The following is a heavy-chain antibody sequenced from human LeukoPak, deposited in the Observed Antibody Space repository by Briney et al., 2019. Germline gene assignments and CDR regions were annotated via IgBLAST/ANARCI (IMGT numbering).Heavy chain of an antibody. D-gene: IGHD4-17*01. V-gene: IGHV4-61*01. J-gene: IGHJ6*04. Sequence: PSETLSLTRTVSGGSVSSGSYYWSWIRQPPGKGLEWIGYMYYSGSTNYNPSLKSRVTISVDTSKNQFSLKLSSVTAADTAVYYCARHPLTTVNRGGMDVWGKGTTVTVSS. CDR3: ARHPLTTVNRGGMDV. CDR1: GGSVSSGSYY. CDR2: MYYSGST.